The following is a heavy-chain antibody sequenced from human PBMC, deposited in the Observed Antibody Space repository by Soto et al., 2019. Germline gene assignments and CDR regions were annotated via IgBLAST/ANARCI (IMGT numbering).Heavy chain of an antibody. V-gene: IGHV3-30-3*02. CDR1: GFTFSSYA. CDR2: ISYDGSNK. D-gene: IGHD2-2*01. CDR3: AKLGSSSWSPHYYFDY. Sequence: PGGSLRLSCAASGFTFSSYAMHWVRQAPGKGLEWVAVISYDGSNKYYADSVKGRFTISRDNSKNTLYLQMNSLRAEDTAVYYCAKLGSSSWSPHYYFDYWGQGXLVTVSS. J-gene: IGHJ4*02.